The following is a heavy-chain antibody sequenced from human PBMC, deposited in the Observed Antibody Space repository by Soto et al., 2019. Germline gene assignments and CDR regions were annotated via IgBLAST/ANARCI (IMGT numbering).Heavy chain of an antibody. V-gene: IGHV1-3*01. J-gene: IGHJ6*02. CDR1: GYTFTSYA. D-gene: IGHD3-10*01. CDR2: INAGNGNT. Sequence: GAPVKVSCKGFGYTFTSYAMHLVRQAPGQRLEWMGWINAGNGNTKYSQKFQGRVTITRDTSASTAYMELSSLRSEDTAVYYCARGTGSGMDVWGQGTTVTVSS. CDR3: ARGTGSGMDV.